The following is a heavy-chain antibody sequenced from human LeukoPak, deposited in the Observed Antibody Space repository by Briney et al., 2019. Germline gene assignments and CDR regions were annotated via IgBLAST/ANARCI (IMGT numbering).Heavy chain of an antibody. V-gene: IGHV4-38-2*02. CDR3: ARLMKGATDHDAFDI. Sequence: SETLSLTCTVSGYSISSGYYWGWIRQPPGKGLEWIGYIYYSGSTNYNPSLKSRVTISVDTSKNQFSLKLSSVTAADTAVYYCARLMKGATDHDAFDIWGQGTMVTVSS. CDR1: GYSISSGYY. CDR2: IYYSGST. D-gene: IGHD1-26*01. J-gene: IGHJ3*02.